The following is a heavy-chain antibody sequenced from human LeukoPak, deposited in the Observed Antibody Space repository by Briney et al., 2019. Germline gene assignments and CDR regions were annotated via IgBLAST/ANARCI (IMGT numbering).Heavy chain of an antibody. CDR1: GYSFTTYW. CDR3: ARVSTGYYYYMDV. V-gene: IGHV5-51*01. J-gene: IGHJ6*03. D-gene: IGHD1-14*01. Sequence: GESLKISCKGSGYSFTTYWIGWVRQMPGKGLEWMAIIYPGGSNTRYSPSFQGQVTISADKSISTAYLQWSSLKASDTAMYYCARVSTGYYYYMDVWGKGTTVTISS. CDR2: IYPGGSNT.